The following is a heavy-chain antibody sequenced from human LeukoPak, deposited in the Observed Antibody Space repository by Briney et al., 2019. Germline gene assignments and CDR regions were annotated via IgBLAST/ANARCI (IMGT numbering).Heavy chain of an antibody. D-gene: IGHD4-11*01. V-gene: IGHV1-8*03. CDR2: MNPNSGNT. Sequence: GASVKVSCTASGYTFTNYDINWVRQATGQGLEWMGWMNPNSGNTGYAQKFQGRVTITRDTSINTAYMELSSLRSEDSAVYYCARGPAYSNYEVSYYYYMDVWGKGTTVTVSS. CDR3: ARGPAYSNYEVSYYYYMDV. CDR1: GYTFTNYD. J-gene: IGHJ6*03.